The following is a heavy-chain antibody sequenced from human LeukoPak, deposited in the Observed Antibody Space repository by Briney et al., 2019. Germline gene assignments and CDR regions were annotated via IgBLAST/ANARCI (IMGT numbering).Heavy chain of an antibody. CDR1: GYTFTSYG. J-gene: IGHJ6*02. D-gene: IGHD3-3*01. CDR2: ISAYNGNT. V-gene: IGHV1-18*01. Sequence: GASVKVSCKASGYTFTSYGISWVRQAPGQGLEWMGWISAYNGNTNYAQKLQGRVTMTTDTSTSTAYMELRSLRSDDTAVYYCARVGNYDFWSGALQYYYYYGMDVWGQGTTVTVSS. CDR3: ARVGNYDFWSGALQYYYYYGMDV.